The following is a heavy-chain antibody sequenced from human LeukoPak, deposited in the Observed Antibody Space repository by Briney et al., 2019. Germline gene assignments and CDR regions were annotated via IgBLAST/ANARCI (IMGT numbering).Heavy chain of an antibody. Sequence: SETLSLTRALSGGSICRYLGSCIPAPAQEGLECGGRLYTSGRSNYNPSLKSRVTMSVDTSKNQFSLKLNSVTAADTAVYYCARVVGYNFRRFDYWGQRTLVTVSS. D-gene: IGHD5-24*01. CDR2: LYTSGRS. CDR1: GGSICRYL. CDR3: ARVVGYNFRRFDY. V-gene: IGHV4-4*07. J-gene: IGHJ4*02.